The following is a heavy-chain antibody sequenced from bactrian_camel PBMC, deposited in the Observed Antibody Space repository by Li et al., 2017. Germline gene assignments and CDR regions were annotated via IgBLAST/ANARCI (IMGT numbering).Heavy chain of an antibody. V-gene: IGHV3S42*01. CDR1: RYIFTNCG. CDR2: ISTDGHTK. Sequence: VQLVESGGGSVQVGGSLTLSCAASRYIFTNCGMGWYRQSPGKALELLSTISTDGHTKSYADSVKGRFTISRDNAKNTLYLQLNNLKTEDTAMYYCTRDRGLAVPAGSFDYWAQGTQVTV. CDR3: TRDRGLAVPAGSFDY. D-gene: IGHD6*01. J-gene: IGHJ6*01.